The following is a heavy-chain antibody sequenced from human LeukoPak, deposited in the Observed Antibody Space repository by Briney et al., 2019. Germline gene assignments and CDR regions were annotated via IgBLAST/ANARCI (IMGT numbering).Heavy chain of an antibody. V-gene: IGHV1-18*01. CDR3: ARDQRYDFWSDFLSYYYGMDV. CDR2: ISAYNGNT. J-gene: IGHJ6*02. Sequence: ASVKVSCKTSVYTFTTYSIIWVRQAPGQGLEWMGWISAYNGNTNYAQKLQGRVTMTTDTSTSTAYMELRSLRSDDTAVYYCARDQRYDFWSDFLSYYYGMDVWGQGTTVTVSS. CDR1: VYTFTTYS. D-gene: IGHD3-3*01.